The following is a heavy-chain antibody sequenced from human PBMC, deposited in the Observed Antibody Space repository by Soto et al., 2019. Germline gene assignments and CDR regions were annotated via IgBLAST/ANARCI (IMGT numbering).Heavy chain of an antibody. J-gene: IGHJ4*02. V-gene: IGHV3-21*02. CDR3: VRKDGLVGSNSAFGY. CDR2: INGRSNYK. Sequence: EVQVVESGGGLVKPGGSLRLSCATSGFSFSTYNMNWVRQAPGKGLEWVSSINGRSNYKYYTDSVKGRFAISRDNPKNSLYLQMDSLRVEDTAVYYCVRKDGLVGSNSAFGYCGQGTLVTVSS. D-gene: IGHD1-26*01. CDR1: GFSFSTYN.